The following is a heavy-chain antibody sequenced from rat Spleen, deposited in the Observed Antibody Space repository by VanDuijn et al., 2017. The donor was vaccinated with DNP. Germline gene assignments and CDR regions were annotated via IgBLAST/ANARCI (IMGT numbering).Heavy chain of an antibody. CDR2: INRSGGGT. J-gene: IGHJ3*01. CDR3: AIYFYIGDNWFAY. Sequence: EVQLVESGGDLVRPGRSLKLSCVASEFTFNNFWMTWFRQAPGKGLEWVASINRSGGGTYYPDSVKGRFTISRDDAKKTLYLQMYSLRSEDTATYYCAIYFYIGDNWFAYWGQGTLVTVSS. CDR1: EFTFNNFW. V-gene: IGHV5-31*01. D-gene: IGHD1-1*01.